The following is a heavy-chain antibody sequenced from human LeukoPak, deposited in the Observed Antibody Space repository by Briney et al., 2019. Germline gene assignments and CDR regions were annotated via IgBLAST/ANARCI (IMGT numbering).Heavy chain of an antibody. J-gene: IGHJ4*02. CDR2: VNPDDSDT. D-gene: IGHD3-10*01. CDR3: ARLRWPRGGRSSFDY. CDR1: GYSFTSNW. V-gene: IGHV5-51*01. Sequence: GESLKISCKGSGYSFTSNWIGWVRQIPGKGLEWMGIVNPDDSDTIYSPSFQGQVTISADESITTAYLQWSSLKASDTAMYYCARLRWPRGGRSSFDYWGQGALVTVSS.